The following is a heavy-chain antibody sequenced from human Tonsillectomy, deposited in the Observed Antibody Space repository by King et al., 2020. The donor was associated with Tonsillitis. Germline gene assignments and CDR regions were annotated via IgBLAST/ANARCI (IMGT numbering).Heavy chain of an antibody. CDR2: IYSGGSST. D-gene: IGHD4-23*01. Sequence: VQLVESGGGLVQPGGSLRLSCAASGFTFSSYAMSWVRQAPGKGLEWVSVIYSGGSSTYYADSVKGRFTISRDNSKNTLYLTMNSLRAEDTAGYYCAKDPRDYGGNSGDYWGKGTLVTVSS. CDR1: GFTFSSYA. CDR3: AKDPRDYGGNSGDY. V-gene: IGHV3-23*03. J-gene: IGHJ4*02.